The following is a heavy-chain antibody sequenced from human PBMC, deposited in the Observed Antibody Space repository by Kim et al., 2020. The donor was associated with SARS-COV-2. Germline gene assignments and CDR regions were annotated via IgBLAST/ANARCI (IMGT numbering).Heavy chain of an antibody. CDR3: ARDKRVPAATNYGMDV. J-gene: IGHJ6*02. Sequence: SETLSLTCTVSGGSISSGGYYWSWIRQHPGKGLEWIGYIYYSGSTYYNPSLKSRVTISVDTSKNQFSLKLSSVTAADTAVYYCARDKRVPAATNYGMDVWGQGTTVTVSS. CDR1: GGSISSGGYY. D-gene: IGHD2-2*01. CDR2: IYYSGST. V-gene: IGHV4-31*03.